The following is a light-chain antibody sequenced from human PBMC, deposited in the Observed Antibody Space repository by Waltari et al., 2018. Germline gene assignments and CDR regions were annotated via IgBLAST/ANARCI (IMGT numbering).Light chain of an antibody. V-gene: IGLV2-11*01. CDR1: SRDVGGYNY. CDR3: CSYAGSYSPWV. Sequence: QSALTQPRSVSGSPGQSVPISCTGTSRDVGGYNYVPWYQQHPGKAPKLMIYDVSNRPSGVPDRFSGSKSGNTASLTISGLQAEDEADYYCCSYAGSYSPWVFGGGTKLTVL. CDR2: DVS. J-gene: IGLJ3*02.